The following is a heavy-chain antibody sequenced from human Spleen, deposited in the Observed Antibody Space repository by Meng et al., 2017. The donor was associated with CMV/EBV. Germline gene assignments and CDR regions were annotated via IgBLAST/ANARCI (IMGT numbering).Heavy chain of an antibody. Sequence: GESLKISCAASGFTFSIYSMSWVRQAPGKGLEWVSSISSNSAYIYYADSVKGRFTISRDNAKNSLYLQMNSLGAGDTAVYYCARLWRGFYTIDYWGQGTLVTVSS. V-gene: IGHV3-21*06. CDR3: ARLWRGFYTIDY. CDR2: ISSNSAYI. J-gene: IGHJ4*02. CDR1: GFTFSIYS. D-gene: IGHD3-3*01.